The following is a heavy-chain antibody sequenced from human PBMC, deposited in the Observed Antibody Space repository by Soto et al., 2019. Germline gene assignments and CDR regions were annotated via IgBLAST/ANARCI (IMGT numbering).Heavy chain of an antibody. Sequence: SQTLSLTCAISGDSVSSNSAAWNWIRQSPSRGLEWRGRTYYRSKWYNDYAVSVKSRITINPDTSKNQFSLQLSSVAPEDTAVYCCARATEQQLVALDAFDIWGQGTMVTVSS. J-gene: IGHJ3*02. V-gene: IGHV6-1*01. D-gene: IGHD6-13*01. CDR3: ARATEQQLVALDAFDI. CDR1: GDSVSSNSAA. CDR2: TYYRSKWYN.